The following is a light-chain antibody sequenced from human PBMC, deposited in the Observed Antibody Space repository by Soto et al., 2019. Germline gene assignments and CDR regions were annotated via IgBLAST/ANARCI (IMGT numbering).Light chain of an antibody. CDR1: QSILNRSNNKNY. J-gene: IGKJ1*01. CDR2: WPS. V-gene: IGKV4-1*01. CDR3: QQYYKSKWT. Sequence: DIVMTQSPDSLAVSLGERATINCKSSQSILNRSNNKNYLTWYQQKPGQPPKLLIYWPSTRESGVPDRFSGSGSGTDFTLPISSLQAEDVAVYYCQQYYKSKWTFGQGTKVEIK.